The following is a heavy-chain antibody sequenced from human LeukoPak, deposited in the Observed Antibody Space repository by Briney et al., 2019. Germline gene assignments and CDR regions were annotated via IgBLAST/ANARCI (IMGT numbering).Heavy chain of an antibody. Sequence: ASVKVSCKASGYTFTNYDINWVRQATGQGLEWMGWINPYSGNTGYSQKFQGRVTMTTDTSTSTAYMDLRSPRSDDTAVYYCTRDHCSGDNCPSFDYWGQGTLVTVSS. CDR3: TRDHCSGDNCPSFDY. V-gene: IGHV1-8*02. D-gene: IGHD2-15*01. CDR2: INPYSGNT. J-gene: IGHJ4*02. CDR1: GYTFTNYD.